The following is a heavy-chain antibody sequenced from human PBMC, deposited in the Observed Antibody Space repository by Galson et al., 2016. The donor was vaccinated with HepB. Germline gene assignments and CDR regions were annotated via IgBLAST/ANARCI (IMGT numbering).Heavy chain of an antibody. CDR2: ITGSASNT. Sequence: SLRLSCAASGITVSSYVMSWVRQAPGKGLEWVSGITGSASNTYYADSVRGRFAISRDISENRLFLQMNSLRADDTAVDYCAKGWGDVWGKGTTVTVSS. V-gene: IGHV3-23*01. CDR3: AKGWGDV. CDR1: GITVSSYV. J-gene: IGHJ6*04. D-gene: IGHD3-16*01.